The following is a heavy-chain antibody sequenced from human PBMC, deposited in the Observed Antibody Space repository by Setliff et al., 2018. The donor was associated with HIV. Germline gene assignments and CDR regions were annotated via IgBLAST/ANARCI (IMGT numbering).Heavy chain of an antibody. V-gene: IGHV4-4*02. CDR2: IYHSGST. J-gene: IGHJ4*02. CDR1: GGSISSSNW. Sequence: SETLSLTCAVSGGSISSSNWWSWVRQPPGKGLEWIGEIYHSGSTNYNPSLKSRVTISVDKSKNQFSLKLSSVTAADTAVYYCARQPRGRYYPYFDNWGQGTLVTVSS. D-gene: IGHD1-26*01. CDR3: ARQPRGRYYPYFDN.